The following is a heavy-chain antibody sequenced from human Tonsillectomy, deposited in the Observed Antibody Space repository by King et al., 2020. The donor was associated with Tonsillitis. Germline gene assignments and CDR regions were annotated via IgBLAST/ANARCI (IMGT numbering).Heavy chain of an antibody. Sequence: VQLQESGPGLVKPSETLSLTCTVSGGSISNYYWSWIRQPPGKGLEWIGYIFYSGLTNYNPSLKSRVTISVDTSKNQFSLKLTSVTATDTAMYYCARHALDHYYFDGMDVWGQGTTVTVSS. CDR1: GGSISNYY. CDR3: ARHALDHYYFDGMDV. J-gene: IGHJ6*02. CDR2: IFYSGLT. D-gene: IGHD1-1*01. V-gene: IGHV4-59*08.